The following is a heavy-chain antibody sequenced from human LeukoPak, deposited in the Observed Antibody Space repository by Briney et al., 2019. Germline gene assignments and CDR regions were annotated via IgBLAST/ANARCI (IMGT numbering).Heavy chain of an antibody. V-gene: IGHV3-23*01. CDR3: AKLWSTSYYGSMDY. J-gene: IGHJ4*02. CDR1: GFTFSNYA. CDR2: ISGSGDST. Sequence: PGGSLRLSSAASGFTFSNYAMSWVRQAPGKGLEWVSAISGSGDSTYYADSLKGRFTISRDNSKNTLSLQMNSLRAEDTAVYYCAKLWSTSYYGSMDYWGQGTLVTVSS. D-gene: IGHD2-2*01.